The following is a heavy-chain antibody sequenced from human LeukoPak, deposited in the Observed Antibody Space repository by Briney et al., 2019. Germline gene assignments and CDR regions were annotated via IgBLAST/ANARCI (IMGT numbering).Heavy chain of an antibody. V-gene: IGHV4-59*08. CDR1: GGSISSYY. Sequence: SETLSLTCTVSGGSISSYYWSWIRQPPGKGLEWIGHIYYSGTTNYNPSLKSRVTISVDTSKNQFSLKLSSVTAADTAIFYCARHFSNFGAFYFDNWGQGTLVTVSS. D-gene: IGHD3-3*02. CDR2: IYYSGTT. CDR3: ARHFSNFGAFYFDN. J-gene: IGHJ4*02.